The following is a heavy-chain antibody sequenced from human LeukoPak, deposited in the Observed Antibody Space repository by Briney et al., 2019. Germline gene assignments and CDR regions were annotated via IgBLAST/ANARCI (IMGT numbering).Heavy chain of an antibody. CDR1: GYTFTSYG. CDR3: AISSRFLRWSASAGAFDF. Sequence: GASVKVSCKTSGYTFTSYGVSWVRQAPGQGLEWLGGIIPIFGAPNYAHEFQGRVTITTDESTNMAFMELSSLRSDDTAVYYCAISSRFLRWSASAGAFDFWGQGTMVTVSS. J-gene: IGHJ3*01. V-gene: IGHV1-69*05. CDR2: IIPIFGAP. D-gene: IGHD3-3*01.